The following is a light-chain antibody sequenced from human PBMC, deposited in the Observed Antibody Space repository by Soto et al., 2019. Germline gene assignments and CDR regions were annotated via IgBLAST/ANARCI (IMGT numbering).Light chain of an antibody. CDR1: SSDVGGYNY. CDR2: EVS. Sequence: QSVLTQPPSASGSPGQSVTISCTGTSSDVGGYNYVSWYQQHPGKAPKLMIYEVSKRPSGVPDRFSGSKSGNTASLTASGLQAEDEADYYCSSYAGSNLVVFGGGTKVTVL. CDR3: SSYAGSNLVV. J-gene: IGLJ2*01. V-gene: IGLV2-8*01.